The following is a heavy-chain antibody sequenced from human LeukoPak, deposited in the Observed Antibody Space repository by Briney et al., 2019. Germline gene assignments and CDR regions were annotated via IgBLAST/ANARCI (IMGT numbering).Heavy chain of an antibody. V-gene: IGHV3-11*04. CDR3: AREGYHYYDSSGYYRN. J-gene: IGHJ4*02. CDR1: GFIFRDYY. CDR2: TSPVGSTI. D-gene: IGHD3-22*01. Sequence: GGSLRLSCTTSGFIFRDYYMIWIRQAPGRGLECFSYTSPVGSTIYYADSVKGRFTISRDNAKNSLYLQMNSLRAEDTAVYYCAREGYHYYDSSGYYRNWGQGTLVTVSS.